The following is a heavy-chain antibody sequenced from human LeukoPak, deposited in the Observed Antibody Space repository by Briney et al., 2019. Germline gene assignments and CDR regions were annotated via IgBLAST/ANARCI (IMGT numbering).Heavy chain of an antibody. V-gene: IGHV3-23*01. CDR3: AKMQGYFDY. CDR1: GFTFSSQG. Sequence: PGGSLRLSCAASGFTFSSQGMRWVRQAPGKGLEWVSAITGSGSITYYSDSVKGRFTISRDNSKNTVYLQLNSLRVEDTAVYYCAKMQGYFDYWGQGTLVTVSS. CDR2: ITGSGSIT. J-gene: IGHJ4*02.